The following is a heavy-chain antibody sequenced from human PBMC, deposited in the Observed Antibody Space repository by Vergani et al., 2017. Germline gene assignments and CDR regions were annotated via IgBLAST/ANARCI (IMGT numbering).Heavy chain of an antibody. V-gene: IGHV4-59*01. D-gene: IGHD3-3*01. Sequence: QVQLQESGPGLVKPSETLSLTCTVSGGSISSYYWSWIRQPPGKGLEWIGYIYYSGSTNYNPYRKSRVTISVVTSKNQFSLKLSSVTAADTAVYYCARLCWSGPSYYYYYYYMDVWGKGTTVTVSS. CDR3: ARLCWSGPSYYYYYYYMDV. CDR1: GGSISSYY. J-gene: IGHJ6*03. CDR2: IYYSGST.